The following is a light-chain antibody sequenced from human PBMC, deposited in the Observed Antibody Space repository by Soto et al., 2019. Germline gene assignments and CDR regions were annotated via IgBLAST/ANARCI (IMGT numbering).Light chain of an antibody. Sequence: EIVLTQSPATLSLSPGERATLSCRASQSVSSYLAWYQQKPGQAPRLLIYDSSNRATVIPARFSCRRSGTDFNLTISSLEPEDFAVYYCQQRSNWPPLTFGGGPKVEIK. CDR2: DSS. CDR3: QQRSNWPPLT. V-gene: IGKV3-11*01. CDR1: QSVSSY. J-gene: IGKJ4*01.